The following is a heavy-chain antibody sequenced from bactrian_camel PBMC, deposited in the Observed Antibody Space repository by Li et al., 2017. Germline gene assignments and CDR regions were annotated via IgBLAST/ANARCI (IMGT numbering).Heavy chain of an antibody. J-gene: IGHJ6*01. CDR3: VRDAYDGGWLQFGY. CDR2: INALGGST. V-gene: IGHV3S40*01. Sequence: VQLVESGGGSVQAGETLRLSCAASGFTFSSYVMNWVRQASGKGLEWVSTINALGGSTYYGDSVKGRFTISRDNAKNTLYLQLNSLKPEDTAVYYCVRDAYDGGWLQFGYWGQGTQVTVS. D-gene: IGHD1*01. CDR1: GFTFSSYV.